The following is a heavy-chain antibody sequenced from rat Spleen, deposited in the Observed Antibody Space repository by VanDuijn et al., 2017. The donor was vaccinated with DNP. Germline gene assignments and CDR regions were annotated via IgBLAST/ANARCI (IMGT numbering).Heavy chain of an antibody. CDR3: TAVERYFDY. CDR2: IRTKPNNYAT. D-gene: IGHD4-2*01. J-gene: IGHJ2*01. CDR1: GFTFSNAA. Sequence: VQVVESGGGLVQPKESLKISCAASGFTFSNAAMYWVRQAPGKGLEWVARIRTKPNNYATYYADSVKGRFTISRDDSKSMVYLQMDNLKTEDTAMYYCTAVERYFDYWGQGVMVTVSS. V-gene: IGHV10-5*01.